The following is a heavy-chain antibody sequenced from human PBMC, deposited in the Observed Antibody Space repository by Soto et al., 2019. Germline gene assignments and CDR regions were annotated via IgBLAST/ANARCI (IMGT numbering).Heavy chain of an antibody. CDR1: GFTYTRYS. V-gene: IGHV3-21*06. J-gene: IGHJ4*02. Sequence: LRLSCAASGFTYTRYSMNWVRQAPGKGLEWVSSISSTTNYIYYGDSMKGRFTISRDNAKNSLYLEMNSLRAEDTAVYYCARESEDLTSNFDYWGQGTLVTVSS. CDR2: ISSTTNYI. CDR3: ARESEDLTSNFDY.